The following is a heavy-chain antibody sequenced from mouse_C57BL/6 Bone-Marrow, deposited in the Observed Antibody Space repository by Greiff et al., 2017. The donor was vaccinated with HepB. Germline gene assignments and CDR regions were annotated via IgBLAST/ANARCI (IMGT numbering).Heavy chain of an antibody. Sequence: EVMLVESGGDLVKPGGSLKLSCAASGFTFSSYGMSWVRQTPDKRLEWVATISDGGSYTYYPDNVKGRFTISRDNAKNNLYLQMSHLKSEDTAMYYCARSGSSLFAYWGQGTLVTVSA. J-gene: IGHJ3*01. V-gene: IGHV5-4*03. CDR1: GFTFSSYG. CDR3: ARSGSSLFAY. D-gene: IGHD1-1*01. CDR2: ISDGGSYT.